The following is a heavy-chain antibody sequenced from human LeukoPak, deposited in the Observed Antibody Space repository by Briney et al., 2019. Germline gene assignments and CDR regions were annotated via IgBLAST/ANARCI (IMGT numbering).Heavy chain of an antibody. Sequence: VASVKVSCKASGYTFTSYYMHWVRQAPGQGLEWMGIINPSGGSTSYAQKFQGRVTMTRDTSTSTVYMELSSLRSEDTAVYYCARDRGYSYGPGPTYYFDYWGQGTLVTVSS. J-gene: IGHJ4*02. V-gene: IGHV1-46*01. CDR2: INPSGGST. D-gene: IGHD5-18*01. CDR3: ARDRGYSYGPGPTYYFDY. CDR1: GYTFTSYY.